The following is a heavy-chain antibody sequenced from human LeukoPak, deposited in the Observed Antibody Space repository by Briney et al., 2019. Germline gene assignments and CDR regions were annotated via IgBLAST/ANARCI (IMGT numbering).Heavy chain of an antibody. D-gene: IGHD3-22*01. J-gene: IGHJ4*02. CDR3: ARGTYYYDSSGYSLRFGY. Sequence: ASVKVSCKASGYTFTSYAMNWVRQAPGQGLEWMGWINPNSGGTNYAQKFQGRVTMTRDTSISTAYMELSRLRSDDTALYYCARGTYYYDSSGYSLRFGYWGQGTLVTVSS. CDR1: GYTFTSYA. V-gene: IGHV1-2*02. CDR2: INPNSGGT.